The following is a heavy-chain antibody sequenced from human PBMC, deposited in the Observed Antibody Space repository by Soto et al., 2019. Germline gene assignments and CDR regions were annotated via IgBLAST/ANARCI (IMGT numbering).Heavy chain of an antibody. CDR1: GFIFSDYT. CDR2: GRNKGNAYTT. CDR3: AVDIVGTGSL. J-gene: IGHJ1*01. V-gene: IGHV3-72*01. Sequence: EVQVVESGGGLVQPGGSLRLSCAASGFIFSDYTMDWVRQAPGKGLEWIGRGRNKGNAYTTEYAASVKGRFTISREDLKNSVDLQMNSLKTEDTAVYYCAVDIVGTGSLWGQGTLVTVSS. D-gene: IGHD5-12*01.